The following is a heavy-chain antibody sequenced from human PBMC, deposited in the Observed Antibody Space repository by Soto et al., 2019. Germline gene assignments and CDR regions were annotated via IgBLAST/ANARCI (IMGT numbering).Heavy chain of an antibody. CDR1: GGSISSSSYY. CDR3: ARLFGGSYYAPPPAIDY. Sequence: PSETLSLTCTVSGGSISSSSYYWGWIRQPPGKGLEWIGSIYYSGSTYYNPSLKSRVTISVDTSKNQFSLKLSSVTAADTAVYYCARLFGGSYYAPPPAIDYWGQGTLVTVSS. CDR2: IYYSGST. D-gene: IGHD1-26*01. V-gene: IGHV4-39*01. J-gene: IGHJ4*02.